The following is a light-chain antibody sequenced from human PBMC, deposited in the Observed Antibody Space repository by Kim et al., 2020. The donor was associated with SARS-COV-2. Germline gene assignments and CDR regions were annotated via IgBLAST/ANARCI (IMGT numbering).Light chain of an antibody. CDR2: GAS. Sequence: SPGERDTLSSRASQSVSSNYLAWYQQKPGQAPRLLIYGASSRATGIPDRFSGSGSGTDFTLTITRLEPEDFAVYYCQQYSSSPATFGQGTKVDIK. J-gene: IGKJ1*01. V-gene: IGKV3-20*01. CDR1: QSVSSNY. CDR3: QQYSSSPAT.